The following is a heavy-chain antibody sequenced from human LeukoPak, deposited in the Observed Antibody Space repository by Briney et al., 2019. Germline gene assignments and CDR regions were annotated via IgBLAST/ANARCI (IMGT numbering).Heavy chain of an antibody. CDR3: AGHGGVGSAHYYMDV. D-gene: IGHD3-16*01. J-gene: IGHJ6*03. CDR1: GGSISSSSYY. Sequence: SETLSLTCTVSGGSISSSSYYWGWIRQPPGKGLEWIGSIYYSGSTYYNPSPKSRVTISVDTSKNQFSLKLSSVTAADTAVYYCAGHGGVGSAHYYMDVWGKGTTVTVSS. CDR2: IYYSGST. V-gene: IGHV4-39*01.